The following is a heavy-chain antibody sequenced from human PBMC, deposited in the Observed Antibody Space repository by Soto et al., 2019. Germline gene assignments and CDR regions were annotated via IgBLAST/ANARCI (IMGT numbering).Heavy chain of an antibody. CDR1: GFTLSMSA. D-gene: IGHD3-16*02. V-gene: IGHV3-23*01. CDR3: AKDRGIIVKAGDAFDV. J-gene: IGHJ3*01. CDR2: ISDSGDRT. Sequence: PSETLSLSCASSGFTLSMSAVNWVRQAPGKGLEWVSYISDSGDRTYYADSVKGRFTISRDRSKNTVSLQMDSLRAEDTAVYYCAKDRGIIVKAGDAFDVWGQGTKVTVSS.